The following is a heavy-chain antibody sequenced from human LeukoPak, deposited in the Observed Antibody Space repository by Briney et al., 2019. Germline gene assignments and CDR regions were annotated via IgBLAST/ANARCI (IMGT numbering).Heavy chain of an antibody. CDR1: GGSISSYY. CDR3: ARETTRIAVAGTEGSAFDI. D-gene: IGHD6-19*01. CDR2: IYYSGST. Sequence: SETLSLTCTVSGGSISSYYWSWIRQPPGKGLEWIGYIYYSGSTNYNPSLKSRVTISVDTSKNQFSLKLSSVTAADTAVYYCARETTRIAVAGTEGSAFDIWGQGTMVTVSS. V-gene: IGHV4-59*12. J-gene: IGHJ3*02.